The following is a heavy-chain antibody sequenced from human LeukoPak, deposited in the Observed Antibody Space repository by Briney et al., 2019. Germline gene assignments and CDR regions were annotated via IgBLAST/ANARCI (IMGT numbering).Heavy chain of an antibody. J-gene: IGHJ6*03. Sequence: GASVKVSCKASGYTFTSYGISWVRQAPGQGLEWMGWISAYNGITNYAQKLQGRVTMTTDTSTSTAYMELRSLRSDDTAVYYCARRLDSSSWGYYYYMDVWGKGTTVTVSS. D-gene: IGHD6-13*01. CDR3: ARRLDSSSWGYYYYMDV. CDR2: ISAYNGIT. V-gene: IGHV1-18*01. CDR1: GYTFTSYG.